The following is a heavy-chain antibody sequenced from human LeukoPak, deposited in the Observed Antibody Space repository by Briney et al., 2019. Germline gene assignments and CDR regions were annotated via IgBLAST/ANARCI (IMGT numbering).Heavy chain of an antibody. Sequence: GGSLRLSCAASGFTVITNDMTWVRQAPGKGLEWVSVLYSDGNTKYADSVRGRFTISRDNSKNTLYLQMNSLRAEDTAVYYCARDRPRYYYDSSKDYWGQGTLVTVSS. CDR3: ARDRPRYYYDSSKDY. CDR2: LYSDGNT. J-gene: IGHJ4*02. V-gene: IGHV3-53*05. D-gene: IGHD3-22*01. CDR1: GFTVITND.